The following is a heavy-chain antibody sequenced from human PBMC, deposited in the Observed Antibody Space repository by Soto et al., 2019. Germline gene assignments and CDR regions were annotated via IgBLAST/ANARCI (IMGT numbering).Heavy chain of an antibody. CDR3: ASEGLVGATQYYFDY. J-gene: IGHJ4*02. V-gene: IGHV1-18*01. CDR1: GYTFTSYG. CDR2: ISAYNGNT. Sequence: ASVKVACKASGYTFTSYGISWVRQAPGQGLEWMGWISAYNGNTNYAQKLQGRVTMTTDTSTSTAYMELRSLRSDDTAVYYCASEGLVGATQYYFDYWGQGTLVTVSS. D-gene: IGHD1-26*01.